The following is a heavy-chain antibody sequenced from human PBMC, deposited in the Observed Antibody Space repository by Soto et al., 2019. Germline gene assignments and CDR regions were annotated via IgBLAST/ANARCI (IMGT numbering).Heavy chain of an antibody. CDR3: ARGLKPRYCSGGSCYSRWFDP. CDR2: INHSGST. CDR1: GGSFSVYY. D-gene: IGHD2-15*01. J-gene: IGHJ5*02. Sequence: SDTLSLTCAVYGGSFSVYYWSWIGQRPGKGLEWIGEINHSGSTNYNPSLKSRVTISVDTSKNQFSLKLSSVTAADTAVYYCARGLKPRYCSGGSCYSRWFDPWGQGTLVTVSS. V-gene: IGHV4-34*01.